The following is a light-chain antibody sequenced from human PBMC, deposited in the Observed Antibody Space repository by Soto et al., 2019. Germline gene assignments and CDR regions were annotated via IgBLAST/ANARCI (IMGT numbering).Light chain of an antibody. CDR1: QSVGTF. Sequence: AAVSLNKGERATLSWGASQSVGTFFAWYQQKPGQAPRLLIYDASNRATGIPPRFSGSGSGTDFTLTISSLEPEDFAVQYCQQFNNWLQRTFGQGTIVAIK. CDR3: QQFNNWLQRT. J-gene: IGKJ1*01. CDR2: DAS. V-gene: IGKV3-11*01.